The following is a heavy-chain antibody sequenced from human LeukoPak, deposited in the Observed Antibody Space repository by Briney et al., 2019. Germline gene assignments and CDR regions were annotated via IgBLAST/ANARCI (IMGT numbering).Heavy chain of an antibody. CDR3: VKDLNPNWVDAFDI. D-gene: IGHD1-1*01. V-gene: IGHV3-30*18. CDR2: ISYDGSNK. J-gene: IGHJ3*02. CDR1: GFTLRSYG. Sequence: GGSLRLSCAASGFTLRSYGMHWVRQAPGKGLEWVAVISYDGSNKFYADSVKGRFTISRDNSKNTLYLQMNSLRAEDTAVYYCVKDLNPNWVDAFDIWGQGTMVTVSS.